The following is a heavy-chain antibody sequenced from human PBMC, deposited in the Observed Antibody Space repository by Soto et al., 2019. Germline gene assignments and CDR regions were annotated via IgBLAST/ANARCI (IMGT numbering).Heavy chain of an antibody. Sequence: EVQLVESGGGLIQPGGSLRLSCAVSGFTVSSHYMTWVRQAPGKGLEWVSVIYTGGTTYYADSVKGRFTISRDNSNNTLYLEMNSLRAEDTAVYYCARELDTSGYILAHWGQGTLVTVSS. D-gene: IGHD3-10*01. J-gene: IGHJ4*02. CDR1: GFTVSSHY. CDR3: ARELDTSGYILAH. V-gene: IGHV3-53*01. CDR2: IYTGGTT.